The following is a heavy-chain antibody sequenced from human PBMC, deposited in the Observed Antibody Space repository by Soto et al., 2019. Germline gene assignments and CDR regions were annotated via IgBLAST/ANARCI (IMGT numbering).Heavy chain of an antibody. Sequence: PGESLKISCKGSGYSFTSYWISWVRQMPGKGLEWMGRIDPSDSYTNYSPSFQGHLTISADKSISTAYLQWSSLKASDTAMYYCAGGRYDYVWGSYRFDYWGQGTLVTVSS. J-gene: IGHJ4*02. CDR3: AGGRYDYVWGSYRFDY. CDR1: GYSFTSYW. D-gene: IGHD3-16*02. V-gene: IGHV5-10-1*01. CDR2: IDPSDSYT.